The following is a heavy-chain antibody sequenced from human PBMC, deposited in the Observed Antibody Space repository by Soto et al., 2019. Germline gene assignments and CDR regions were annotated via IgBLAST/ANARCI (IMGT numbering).Heavy chain of an antibody. V-gene: IGHV4-39*02. CDR3: AGSLVTIQYYFYYYGLEV. CDR1: GGSISNSGFY. CDR2: IYDSGTT. J-gene: IGHJ6*02. Sequence: SETLSLTCIVSGGSISNSGFYWGWIRQPPGKGLEWIGSIYDSGTTYYNPSLKSRVTVSVDTSKNHFSLRLASVIAADTAVYYCAGSLVTIQYYFYYYGLEVWGQGTTVTVSS.